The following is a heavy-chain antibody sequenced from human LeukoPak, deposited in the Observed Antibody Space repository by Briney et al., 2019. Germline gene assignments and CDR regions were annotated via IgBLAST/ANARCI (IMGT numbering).Heavy chain of an antibody. CDR2: IYHSGST. V-gene: IGHV4-59*01. CDR1: GGSIVNYY. CDR3: ARADSSTWSFPFDY. Sequence: KPSETLSLTCTVCGGSIVNYYWNWIRQPPGKGLEWISYIYHSGSTNYNPSLKSRVTISVDTSKSQFYLQLSSVTAADTAVYYCARADSSTWSFPFDYWGHGTLVTVSS. D-gene: IGHD6-13*01. J-gene: IGHJ4*01.